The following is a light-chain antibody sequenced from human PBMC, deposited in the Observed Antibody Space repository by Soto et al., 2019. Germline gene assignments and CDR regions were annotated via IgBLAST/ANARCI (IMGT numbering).Light chain of an antibody. Sequence: AIQMTQSPSSLSASVGDRVTITCRASQGMRNDLGWYQQKPGKAPKLLIYGASSLQSGVPSRFAGSGSGTDFSLTISSLQPEDFATYYCLQDYNHPYTFGQGTKLEIK. J-gene: IGKJ2*01. CDR1: QGMRND. CDR2: GAS. V-gene: IGKV1-6*01. CDR3: LQDYNHPYT.